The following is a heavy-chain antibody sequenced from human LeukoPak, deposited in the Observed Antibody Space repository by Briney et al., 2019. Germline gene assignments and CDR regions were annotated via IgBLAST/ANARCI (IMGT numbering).Heavy chain of an antibody. D-gene: IGHD7-27*01. CDR1: GGSLSSGALY. CDR2: IFSSGGI. V-gene: IGHV4-61*02. Sequence: SQTLSLTCTVSGGSLSSGALYWGWIRQPAGKRPEWIGRIFSSGGIEYNSSLKSRITISIDTSKNQFSLKLSSVTAADTAVYYCVRGNWGSDFDYWGQGTLVTVSS. J-gene: IGHJ4*02. CDR3: VRGNWGSDFDY.